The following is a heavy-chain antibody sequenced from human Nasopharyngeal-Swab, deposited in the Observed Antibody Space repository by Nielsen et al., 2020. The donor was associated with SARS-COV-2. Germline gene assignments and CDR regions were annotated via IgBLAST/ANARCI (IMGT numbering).Heavy chain of an antibody. D-gene: IGHD2-15*01. CDR1: GGPISSGSDY. CDR2: IYTSGST. V-gene: IGHV4-61*02. Sequence: SETLSLTCTVSGGPISSGSDYWSWIRQPAGKGLEWIGRIYTSGSTNYNPSLKSRVTISVDTSKNQFSLKLSSVTAADTAVYYCARDQYCSGGSCTVFDYWGQGTLVTVSS. J-gene: IGHJ4*02. CDR3: ARDQYCSGGSCTVFDY.